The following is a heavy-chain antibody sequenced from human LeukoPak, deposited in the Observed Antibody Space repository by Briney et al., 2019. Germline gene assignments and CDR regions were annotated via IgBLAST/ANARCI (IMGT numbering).Heavy chain of an antibody. D-gene: IGHD5-12*01. Sequence: TGGSLRLSCAASGFIFNNYWMGWVRQAPGKGLEWVANIKQDESDKYYVDSVKGRFTISRDNAKNSLYLQMNSLRAEDTAVYYCARVSLYANIVATIGGDLDYWGQGTLVTVSS. CDR3: ARVSLYANIVATIGGDLDY. V-gene: IGHV3-7*01. CDR2: IKQDESDK. J-gene: IGHJ4*02. CDR1: GFIFNNYW.